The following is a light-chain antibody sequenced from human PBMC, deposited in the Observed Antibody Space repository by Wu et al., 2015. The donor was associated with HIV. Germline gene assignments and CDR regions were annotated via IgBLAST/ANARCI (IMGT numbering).Light chain of an antibody. CDR2: SAS. CDR3: QQRSMWPLT. J-gene: IGKJ5*01. Sequence: EIVLTQSPGTLSLSPGERATLSCRASQSVGMFLAWYQQRDGQSPTLLIYSASKRATDIPARFSGSGYGTDFTLTISSLEPEDFAVYYCQQRSMWPLTFGQGTRLEIK. V-gene: IGKV3-11*01. CDR1: QSVGMF.